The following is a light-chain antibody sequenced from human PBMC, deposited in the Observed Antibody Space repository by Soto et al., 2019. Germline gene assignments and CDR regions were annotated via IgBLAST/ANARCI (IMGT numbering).Light chain of an antibody. J-gene: IGKJ4*01. CDR3: QQYNNWPLT. CDR2: GAS. Sequence: EIVMTQSPDTLSVSPGERVALSCRASQSVSNTLAWYQQKPGQAPRLLMYGASTRATGIPTRFSGSGSGTEFTLTISSLQSEDFAAYYCQQYNNWPLTFGGGTKVDIK. V-gene: IGKV3-15*01. CDR1: QSVSNT.